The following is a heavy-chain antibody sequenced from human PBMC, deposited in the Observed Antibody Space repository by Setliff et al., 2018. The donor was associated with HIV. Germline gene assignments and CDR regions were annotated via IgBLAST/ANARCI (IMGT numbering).Heavy chain of an antibody. Sequence: SETLSLTCAVYGVSFSGFYWTFIRQSPGKGLEWIGEVTHSGTTTYNPSLKSRITISLDTSKHQYSLKLTSVTAADTAIYFCMRDGSRTTGMTGYYYGVDVWGQGTTVTVSS. V-gene: IGHV4-34*10. D-gene: IGHD1-1*01. CDR1: GVSFSGFY. J-gene: IGHJ6*02. CDR3: MRDGSRTTGMTGYYYGVDV. CDR2: VTHSGTT.